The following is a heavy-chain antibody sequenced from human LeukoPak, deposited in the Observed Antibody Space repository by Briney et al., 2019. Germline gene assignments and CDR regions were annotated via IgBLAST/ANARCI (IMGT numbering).Heavy chain of an antibody. CDR1: GYIFTHYW. CDR2: IYPADSDT. D-gene: IGHD3-22*01. J-gene: IGHJ2*01. CDR3: ARLRDYDRYFDR. Sequence: GESLKISCQVSGYIFTHYWIGWVRQMPGKGLESMGIIYPADSDTTYSPSFQGQVTISADKSISTAYLQWSSLKASDTAMYYCARLRDYDRYFDRWGRGTLVTVSS. V-gene: IGHV5-51*01.